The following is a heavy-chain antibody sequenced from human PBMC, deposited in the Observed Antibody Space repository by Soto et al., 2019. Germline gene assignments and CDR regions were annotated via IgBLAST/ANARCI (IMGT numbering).Heavy chain of an antibody. D-gene: IGHD6-6*01. CDR3: AKGPAGYSSSSPLYHFDY. CDR2: ISYDGSNK. J-gene: IGHJ4*02. V-gene: IGHV3-30*18. Sequence: GGSLRLSCAASGFTFSSYGMHWVRQAPGKGLEWVAVISYDGSNKYYADSVKGRFTISRDNSKNTLYLQMNSLRAEDTAVYYCAKGPAGYSSSSPLYHFDYWGPGTLVTV. CDR1: GFTFSSYG.